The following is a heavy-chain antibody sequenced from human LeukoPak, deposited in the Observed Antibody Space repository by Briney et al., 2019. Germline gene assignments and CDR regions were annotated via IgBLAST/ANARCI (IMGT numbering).Heavy chain of an antibody. D-gene: IGHD6-19*01. Sequence: VASVTVSCKASGYTFTGYYMHWVRQAPGQGLEWMGWINPNSGGTNYAQKFQGWVTMTRDTSISTAYMELSRLRSDDTAVYYCARGGQWLVRGYYYYGMDVWGQGTTVTVSS. J-gene: IGHJ6*02. CDR2: INPNSGGT. V-gene: IGHV1-2*04. CDR3: ARGGQWLVRGYYYYGMDV. CDR1: GYTFTGYY.